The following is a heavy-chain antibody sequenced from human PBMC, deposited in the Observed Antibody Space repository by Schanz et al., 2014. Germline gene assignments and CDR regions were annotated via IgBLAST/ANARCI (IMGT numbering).Heavy chain of an antibody. Sequence: QVQLQQWGAGLLKPSETLSLTCAVYGGSFSNYYWSWIRQSPGEGLEWIGGISHSGATNYNPSLKILVTMSVDMFKVQFSQKLRSVTAADTAVYYCARDFFLHYDYLNSTRRWFDPWGQGTLVTVSS. J-gene: IGHJ5*02. CDR1: GGSFSNYY. CDR2: ISHSGAT. D-gene: IGHD3-9*01. V-gene: IGHV4-34*01. CDR3: ARDFFLHYDYLNSTRRWFDP.